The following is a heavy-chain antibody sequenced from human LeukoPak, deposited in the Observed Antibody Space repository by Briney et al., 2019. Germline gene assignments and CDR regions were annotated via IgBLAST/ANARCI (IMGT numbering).Heavy chain of an antibody. CDR1: GFTFSSYA. CDR3: ARVGSIEAAGTPDY. CDR2: ISYDGSNK. J-gene: IGHJ4*02. D-gene: IGHD6-13*01. V-gene: IGHV3-30-3*01. Sequence: PGGSLRLSCAASGFTFSSYAMHWVRQAPGKGLEWVAVISYDGSNKYYADSVKGRFTISRDNSKNTLYLQMNSLRAEDTAVYSCARVGSIEAAGTPDYWGQGTLVTVSS.